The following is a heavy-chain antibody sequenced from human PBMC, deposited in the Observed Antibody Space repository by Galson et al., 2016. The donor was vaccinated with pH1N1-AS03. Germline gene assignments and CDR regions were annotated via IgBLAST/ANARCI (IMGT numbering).Heavy chain of an antibody. J-gene: IGHJ3*01. CDR3: AAGRTNAFDF. CDR2: IYHSGST. V-gene: IGHV4-4*02. CDR1: GGSISSSTW. Sequence: SETLSLTCVVSGGSISSSTWWSWVRQSPRKGLEWIGEIYHSGSTNYNPSLKSRVTMSVDKSKDQFSLKLNSATAADTAVYYCAAGRTNAFDFWGQGTKVTVPS. D-gene: IGHD1-14*01.